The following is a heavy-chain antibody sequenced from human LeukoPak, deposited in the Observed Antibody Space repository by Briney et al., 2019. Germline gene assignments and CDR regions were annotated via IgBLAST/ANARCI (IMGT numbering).Heavy chain of an antibody. D-gene: IGHD6-19*01. CDR3: GKDYYSSGWPDAFDI. V-gene: IGHV3-23*01. CDR1: GFTFSTFA. Sequence: PGGSLRLSCAASGFTFSTFAMIWARQPPGKGLEWASSIFPSGGEIHYADSVRGRFTISRDNFKSTLSLQMNSLRAEDTAVYYCGKDYYSSGWPDAFDIWGQGTMVTVSS. CDR2: IFPSGGEI. J-gene: IGHJ3*02.